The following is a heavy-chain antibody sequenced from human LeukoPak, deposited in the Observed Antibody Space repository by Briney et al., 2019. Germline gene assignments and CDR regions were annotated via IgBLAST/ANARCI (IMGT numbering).Heavy chain of an antibody. J-gene: IGHJ6*03. CDR3: ARAVGYCSSTSCYRGYYYYYMDV. CDR2: IYYSGST. Sequence: SETLSLTCTVSGGSISSSSYYWGWIRQPPGKGLEWIGSIYYSGSTYYNPSLKSRVTISVDTSKNQFSLKLSSVTAADTAVYYCARAVGYCSSTSCYRGYYYYYMDVWGKGTTVTVSS. V-gene: IGHV4-39*01. CDR1: GGSISSSSYY. D-gene: IGHD2-2*01.